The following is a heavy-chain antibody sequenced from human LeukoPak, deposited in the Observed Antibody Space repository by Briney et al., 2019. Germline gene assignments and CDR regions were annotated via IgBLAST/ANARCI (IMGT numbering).Heavy chain of an antibody. V-gene: IGHV1-18*01. CDR1: GYTFTSYG. J-gene: IGHJ4*02. D-gene: IGHD6-13*01. CDR3: ARPGGSSWLHEYYFDY. Sequence: GASVKVSCKASGYTFTSYGISWVRQAPGQGLGWMGWISAYNGNTNYAQKLQGRVTVTTDTSTSTAYMELRSLRSDDTAVYYCARPGGSSWLHEYYFDYWGQGTLVTVSS. CDR2: ISAYNGNT.